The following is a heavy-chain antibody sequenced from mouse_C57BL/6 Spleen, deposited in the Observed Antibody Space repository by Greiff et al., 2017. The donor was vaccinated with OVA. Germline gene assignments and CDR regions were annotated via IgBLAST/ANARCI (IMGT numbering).Heavy chain of an antibody. CDR2: IDPSDSYT. CDR1: GYTFTSYW. CDR3: ARRRLYYCDY. J-gene: IGHJ2*01. V-gene: IGHV1-69*01. Sequence: QVQLQQPGAELVMPGASVKLSCKASGYTFTSYWMHWVKQRPGQGLEWIGEIDPSDSYTNYNQKFKGKSTLTVDKSSSTAYMQRSSLTSEDSAVYYCARRRLYYCDYWGQGTTLTVSS.